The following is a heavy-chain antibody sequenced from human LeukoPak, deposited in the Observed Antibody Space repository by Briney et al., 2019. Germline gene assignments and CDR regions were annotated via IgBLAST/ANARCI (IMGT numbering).Heavy chain of an antibody. CDR3: ARGSGSYYYYYMDV. D-gene: IGHD1-26*01. J-gene: IGHJ6*03. Sequence: SETLSLTCTVSGYSITNAYYWGWIRQPPGKGLEWIGEIYHSGSTNYNPSLKSRVTISVDKSKNQFSLKLSSVTAADTAVYYCARGSGSYYYYYMDVWGKGTTVTVSS. CDR2: IYHSGST. V-gene: IGHV4-38-2*02. CDR1: GYSITNAYY.